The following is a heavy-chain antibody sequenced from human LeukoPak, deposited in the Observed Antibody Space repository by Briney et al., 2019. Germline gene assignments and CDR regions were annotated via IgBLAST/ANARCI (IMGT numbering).Heavy chain of an antibody. CDR2: INHSGST. Sequence: PSETLSLTCAVYGGSFSGYYWSWIRQPPGKGLEWIGEINHSGSTNYNPSLKSRVTISVDTSKNQFSLRLSSVTAADTAVFYCAAEDSNGMDAWGQGTTVTVSS. J-gene: IGHJ6*02. CDR3: AAEDSNGMDA. D-gene: IGHD3-22*01. V-gene: IGHV4-34*01. CDR1: GGSFSGYY.